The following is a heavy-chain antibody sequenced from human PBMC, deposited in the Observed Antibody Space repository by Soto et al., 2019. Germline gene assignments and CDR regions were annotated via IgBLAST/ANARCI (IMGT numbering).Heavy chain of an antibody. Sequence: ASVNVSCKASGYTFTSYDINWVRQATGQGLEWMGWMNPNSGNTGYAQKFQGRVTMTRNTSISTAYMELSSLRSEDTAVYYCATAGVDTAMVTHYYYYYMDVWGKGTTVTVSS. CDR3: ATAGVDTAMVTHYYYYYMDV. V-gene: IGHV1-8*01. CDR1: GYTFTSYD. CDR2: MNPNSGNT. D-gene: IGHD5-18*01. J-gene: IGHJ6*03.